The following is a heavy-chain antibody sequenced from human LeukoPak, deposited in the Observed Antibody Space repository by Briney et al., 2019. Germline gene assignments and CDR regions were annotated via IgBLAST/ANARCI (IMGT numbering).Heavy chain of an antibody. Sequence: GGSLRLSCAASGFTSSNYGMHWVRQAPGKGLEWVAFIRYDGSNKYYADSVKGRFTISRDNSKNTLYLQMNSLRAEDTAVYYCARGDYSSSSNFLYYWGQGTLVTVSS. V-gene: IGHV3-30*02. CDR3: ARGDYSSSSNFLYY. CDR1: GFTSSNYG. CDR2: IRYDGSNK. J-gene: IGHJ4*02. D-gene: IGHD6-6*01.